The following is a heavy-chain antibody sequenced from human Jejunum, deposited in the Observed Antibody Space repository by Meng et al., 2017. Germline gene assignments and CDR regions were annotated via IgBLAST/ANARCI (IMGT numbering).Heavy chain of an antibody. CDR3: ARGHQVDP. V-gene: IGHV4-39*07. J-gene: IGHJ5*02. CDR1: DDSITSSTYY. D-gene: IGHD2-2*01. CDR2: IYYSGNT. Sequence: QLQLQESGPGLVKPSETLSLTCTVSDDSITSSTYYWGWTRQPPGRGLEWIGSIYYSGNTHYSSSLKSRVTISVDTSKNQFSLKLSSVTAADTAVYYCARGHQVDPWGPGTLVTVSS.